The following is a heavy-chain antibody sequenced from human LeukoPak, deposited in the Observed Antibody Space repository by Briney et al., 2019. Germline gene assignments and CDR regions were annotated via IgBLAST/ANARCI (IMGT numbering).Heavy chain of an antibody. D-gene: IGHD6-13*01. V-gene: IGHV3-23*01. Sequence: GGSLRLSCAASGFTFSSYAMRWVRQAPGKGLEWVSAISGSGGSTYYADSVKGRFTISRDNSKNTLYLQMNSLRAEDTAVYYCAKDIKLVPVPGVFDYRGQGTLVTVSS. CDR3: AKDIKLVPVPGVFDY. CDR1: GFTFSSYA. CDR2: ISGSGGST. J-gene: IGHJ4*02.